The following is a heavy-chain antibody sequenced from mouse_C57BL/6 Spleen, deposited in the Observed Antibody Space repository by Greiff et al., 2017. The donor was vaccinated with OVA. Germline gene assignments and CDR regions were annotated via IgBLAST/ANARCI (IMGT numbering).Heavy chain of an antibody. J-gene: IGHJ4*01. CDR1: GYAFSSSW. D-gene: IGHD2-4*01. CDR3: ARDDYDPYYYAMDD. CDR2: IYPGDGDT. V-gene: IGHV1-82*01. Sequence: VQVVESGPELVKPGASVKISCKASGYAFSSSWMNWVKQRPGKGLEWIGRIYPGDGDTNYNGKFKGKATLTADQSSSTAYMQLSSLTSEDSAVYFCARDDYDPYYYAMDDWGQGTSVTVSS.